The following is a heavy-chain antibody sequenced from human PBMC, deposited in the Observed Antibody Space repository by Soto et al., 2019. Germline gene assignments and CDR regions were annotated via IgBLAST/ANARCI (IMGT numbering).Heavy chain of an antibody. J-gene: IGHJ6*02. Sequence: GESLKISCQGSGYSFASYWIGWVRQMPGKDLEWMGIIYPGDSDTRYSTSFQGQVNISADKSIRTAYLQWTSLKASDTALYYCARTRSFTLGFYYDGMDXWGQGTTVTVS. CDR1: GYSFASYW. CDR2: IYPGDSDT. V-gene: IGHV5-51*01. CDR3: ARTRSFTLGFYYDGMDX. D-gene: IGHD6-6*01.